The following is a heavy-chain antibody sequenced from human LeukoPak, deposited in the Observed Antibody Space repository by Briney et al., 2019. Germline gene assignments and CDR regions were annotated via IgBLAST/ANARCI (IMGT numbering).Heavy chain of an antibody. J-gene: IGHJ4*02. D-gene: IGHD6-6*01. Sequence: GGSLRLSCVASGFTFSSYGMHWVRQAPGKGLEWVAFIRYDGSNEYVDSVKGRFTISRDNSKNTLYLQMNSLKPEDTAVYYCANLARPPDYWGQGALVTVSS. CDR2: IRYDGSNE. V-gene: IGHV3-30*02. CDR1: GFTFSSYG. CDR3: ANLARPPDY.